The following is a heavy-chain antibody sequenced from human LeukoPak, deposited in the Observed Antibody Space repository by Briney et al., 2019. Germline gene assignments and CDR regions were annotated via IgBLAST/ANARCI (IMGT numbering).Heavy chain of an antibody. CDR2: INHSGST. J-gene: IGHJ4*02. D-gene: IGHD3-22*01. CDR1: GGSFSGYY. Sequence: SETLSLTCAVYGGSFSGYYWSWIRQPPGKGLEWIGEINHSGSTNYNPSLKSRVTISVDTSKNQFSLRLSSVTAADTAVYYCARGLVGWLLLTPSYYFDYWGQGTLVTVSS. V-gene: IGHV4-34*01. CDR3: ARGLVGWLLLTPSYYFDY.